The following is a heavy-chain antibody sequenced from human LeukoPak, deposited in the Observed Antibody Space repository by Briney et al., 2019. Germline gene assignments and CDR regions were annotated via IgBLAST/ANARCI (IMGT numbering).Heavy chain of an antibody. V-gene: IGHV4-34*01. Sequence: SETLSLTCAVYGGSFSGYYWSWIRQPPGKGLEWIGEINHSRSTNYNPSLKSRVTISVDTSKNQFSLKLSSVTAADTAVYYCARGLWWLPRFDYWGQGTLVTVSS. CDR3: ARGLWWLPRFDY. CDR2: INHSRST. J-gene: IGHJ4*02. CDR1: GGSFSGYY. D-gene: IGHD4/OR15-4a*01.